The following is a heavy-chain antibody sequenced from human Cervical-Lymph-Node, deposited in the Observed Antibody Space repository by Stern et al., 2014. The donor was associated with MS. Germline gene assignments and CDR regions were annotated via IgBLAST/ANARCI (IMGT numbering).Heavy chain of an antibody. J-gene: IGHJ4*02. CDR3: ARGRGIPRVSDS. Sequence: VQLVESGPGLVKPSETLSLTCTVSGGSISTYYWSWIRQSPEKGLEWIGYIFYKGRTNYHPSLKSRVTISVDTSINQFSLNVSSVTAADTAVYYCARGRGIPRVSDSWGQGTLVTVSS. CDR1: GGSISTYY. D-gene: IGHD2-2*02. V-gene: IGHV4-59*01. CDR2: IFYKGRT.